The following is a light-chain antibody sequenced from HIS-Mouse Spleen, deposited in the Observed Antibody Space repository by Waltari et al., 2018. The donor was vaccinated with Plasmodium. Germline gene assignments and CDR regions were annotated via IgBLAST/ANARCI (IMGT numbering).Light chain of an antibody. Sequence: SYVLTQPPSVSVAPGKTARITCGGNNIGSKSVHWYKQKPGQAPVLVVYDDRDRPSGIPERFSGANSGNTATLTISRVEAGDEADYYCQVWDSSSDHVVFGGGTKLTVL. CDR3: QVWDSSSDHVV. CDR2: DDR. CDR1: NIGSKS. J-gene: IGLJ2*01. V-gene: IGLV3-21*03.